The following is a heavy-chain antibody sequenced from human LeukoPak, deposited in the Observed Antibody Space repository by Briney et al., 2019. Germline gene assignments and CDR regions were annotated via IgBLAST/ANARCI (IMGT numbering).Heavy chain of an antibody. V-gene: IGHV3-30*03. CDR2: ISYDGSNK. J-gene: IGHJ4*02. CDR1: GFTFSSYG. CDR3: ARGHYYDILTGSPGPFDY. D-gene: IGHD3-9*01. Sequence: GGSLRLSCAASGFTFSSYGMHWVRQAPGKGLEWVAVISYDGSNKYYADSVKGRFTISRDNSKNTLYLQMNSLRAEDTAVYYCARGHYYDILTGSPGPFDYWGQGTLVTVSS.